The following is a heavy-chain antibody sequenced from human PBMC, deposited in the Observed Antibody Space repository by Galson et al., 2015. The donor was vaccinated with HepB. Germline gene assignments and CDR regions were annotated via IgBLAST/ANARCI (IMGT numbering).Heavy chain of an antibody. Sequence: LSLTCAVYGGSFSRYRWSWIRQSPGKGLEWIGEINNRGSTNYNPSLKSRVIMSIDTSKSQFTLKLSSVTAADTAVYYCARGPSDSSAWDDAFDFWGQGTMVTVSS. CDR1: GGSFSRYR. CDR2: INNRGST. V-gene: IGHV4-34*01. CDR3: ARGPSDSSAWDDAFDF. J-gene: IGHJ3*01. D-gene: IGHD6-19*01.